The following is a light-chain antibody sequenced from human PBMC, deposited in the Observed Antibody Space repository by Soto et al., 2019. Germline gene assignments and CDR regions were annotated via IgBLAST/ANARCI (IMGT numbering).Light chain of an antibody. CDR2: GAS. CDR1: QSVCSRC. J-gene: IGKJ1*01. CDR3: QHYGTTPWT. V-gene: IGKV3-20*01. Sequence: ETVLTQSPGTLSLSPGERVTLSCRASQSVCSRCLAWYQQKPGQSPRLLIYGASSRATGIPARFSGSGSGTDFTLTISRLEPEDFAVYYCQHYGTTPWTFGQGTK.